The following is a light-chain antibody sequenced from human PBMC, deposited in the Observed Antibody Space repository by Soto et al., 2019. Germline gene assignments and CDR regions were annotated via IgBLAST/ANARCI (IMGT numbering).Light chain of an antibody. Sequence: DIQMTQSPSSLSASVRDRVTITCRASQGISTYLAWYQQKPGKVPKLLIYAASTLQSGVPSRFRGSGSGTDFTLTISSLQPEDVATYDCQKYDSAPWTFGQGTKVELK. CDR3: QKYDSAPWT. CDR2: AAS. J-gene: IGKJ1*01. CDR1: QGISTY. V-gene: IGKV1-27*01.